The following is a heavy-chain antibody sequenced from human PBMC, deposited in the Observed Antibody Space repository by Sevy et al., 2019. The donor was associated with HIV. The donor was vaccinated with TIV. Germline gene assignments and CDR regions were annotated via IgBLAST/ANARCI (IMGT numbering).Heavy chain of an antibody. D-gene: IGHD2-8*01. Sequence: GGSLRLSCAASGVTFAKYSMSWVRQAPGKGLEWVSTFSFGCGRINYADSVKGRFTISRDDSKNTLFLQMNSLRAEDTATYYCEREGCTQPHDYWGQGTLVTVSS. CDR1: GVTFAKYS. CDR2: FSFGCGRI. J-gene: IGHJ4*02. V-gene: IGHV3-23*01. CDR3: EREGCTQPHDY.